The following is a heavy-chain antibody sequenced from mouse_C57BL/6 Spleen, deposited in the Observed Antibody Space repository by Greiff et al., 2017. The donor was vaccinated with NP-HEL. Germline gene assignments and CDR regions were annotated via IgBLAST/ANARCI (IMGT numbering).Heavy chain of an antibody. CDR2: INPSNGGT. J-gene: IGHJ1*03. CDR3: ASTTVVATRYFDV. D-gene: IGHD1-1*01. CDR1: GYTFTSYW. Sequence: QVQLQQSGTELVKPGASVKLSCKASGYTFTSYWMHWVKQRPGQGLEWIGNINPSNGGTNYNEKFKSKATLTVDKSSSTAYMQLSSLTSEDSAVYYCASTTVVATRYFDVWGTGTTVTVSS. V-gene: IGHV1-53*01.